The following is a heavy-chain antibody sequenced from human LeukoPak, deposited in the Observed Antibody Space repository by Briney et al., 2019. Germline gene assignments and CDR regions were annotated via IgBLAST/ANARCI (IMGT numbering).Heavy chain of an antibody. CDR1: GGSFSGYY. J-gene: IGHJ3*02. V-gene: IGHV4-34*01. Sequence: SETLSLTCAVYGGSFSGYYWSWIRQPPGKGLEWIGEINHSGSTNYNPSLKSRVPISVDTSKNQFSLKLSSVTAADTAVYYCARLRRRITMVRGVPGAFDIWGQGTMVTVSS. D-gene: IGHD3-10*01. CDR3: ARLRRRITMVRGVPGAFDI. CDR2: INHSGST.